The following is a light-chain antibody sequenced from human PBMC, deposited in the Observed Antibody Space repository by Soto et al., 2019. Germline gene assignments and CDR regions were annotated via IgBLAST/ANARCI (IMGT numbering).Light chain of an antibody. CDR1: SSDVGGYNY. CDR2: DVS. V-gene: IGLV2-14*01. J-gene: IGLJ1*01. CDR3: SSYTSSSTYG. Sequence: QSVLTQPASVSGSPGQSITISCTGTSSDVGGYNYVSWHQQHPGKATKLMIYDVSNRPSGVSNRFSGSKSGNTASLTISGLQAEDEADYYCSSYTSSSTYGFGTGTKVTVL.